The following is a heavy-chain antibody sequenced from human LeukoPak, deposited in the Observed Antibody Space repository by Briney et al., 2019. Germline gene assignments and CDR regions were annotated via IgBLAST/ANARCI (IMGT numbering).Heavy chain of an antibody. J-gene: IGHJ6*02. V-gene: IGHV4-30-2*01. CDR1: GGSFSGGGYS. CDR3: ARGHSGYDWDGMDV. D-gene: IGHD5-12*01. Sequence: NPSETLSLTCIVSGGSFSGGGYSWSWIRQPAGRGLEWIGYIYENGGTYYNPSLMSRLTISIDTSKTQFSLRLTSVTAADTAVYYCARGHSGYDWDGMDVWGQGTTVTVSS. CDR2: IYENGGT.